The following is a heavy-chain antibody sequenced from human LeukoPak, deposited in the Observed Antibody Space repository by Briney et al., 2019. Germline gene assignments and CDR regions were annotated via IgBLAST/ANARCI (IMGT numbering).Heavy chain of an antibody. CDR2: IHYSGNT. V-gene: IGHV4-59*01. Sequence: SETLSLTCTVSGGSISSYYWSWIRQPPGKGLEWIGYIHYSGNTNYNPSLKSRVTILVDTSKNQFSLKLSSVTAADTAVYYCARAYCSGWPTFDYWGQGTLVTVSS. D-gene: IGHD6-19*01. J-gene: IGHJ4*02. CDR1: GGSISSYY. CDR3: ARAYCSGWPTFDY.